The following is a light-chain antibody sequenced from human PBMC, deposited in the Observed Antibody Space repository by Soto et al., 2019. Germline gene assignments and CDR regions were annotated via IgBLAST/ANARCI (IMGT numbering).Light chain of an antibody. CDR2: GAS. V-gene: IGKV3-15*01. J-gene: IGKJ2*01. CDR3: QQYNSWPPYT. CDR1: QSVSSN. Sequence: EIQMTQSPATLSASVGERATLSCRASQSVSSNLAWYQQKPGQAPRLLIYGASTMPPGIPARFSGSGSGTEFTTPISSLQPQDVVVYYCQQYNSWPPYTFGQGTKLEIK.